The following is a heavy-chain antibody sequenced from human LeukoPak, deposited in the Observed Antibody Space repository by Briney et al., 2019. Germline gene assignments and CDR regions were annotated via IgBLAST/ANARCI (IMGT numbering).Heavy chain of an antibody. CDR1: GYTFTGYY. Sequence: ASVKVSCKASGYTFTGYYMHWVRQAPGQGLEWMGWINPNSGGTNYAQKFQGRVTMTRDTSISTAYMELSRLRSDDTAVYYCARSGRRLAVAGTSDYYYYYYMDVWGKGTTVTVSS. J-gene: IGHJ6*03. CDR2: INPNSGGT. V-gene: IGHV1-2*02. D-gene: IGHD6-19*01. CDR3: ARSGRRLAVAGTSDYYYYYYMDV.